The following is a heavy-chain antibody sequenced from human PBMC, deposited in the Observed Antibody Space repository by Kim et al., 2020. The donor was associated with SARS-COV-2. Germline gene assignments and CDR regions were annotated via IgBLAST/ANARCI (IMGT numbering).Heavy chain of an antibody. CDR2: SYI. D-gene: IGHD5-18*01. Sequence: SYIYYAGSGKGRFTISRDNAKTSLYLQMNSRRAEDTAVYYCAREPGYSYVNGGQGTLVTVSS. J-gene: IGHJ4*02. V-gene: IGHV3-21*01. CDR3: AREPGYSYVN.